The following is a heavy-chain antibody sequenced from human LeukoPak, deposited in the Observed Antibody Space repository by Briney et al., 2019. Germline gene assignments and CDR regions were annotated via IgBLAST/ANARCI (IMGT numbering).Heavy chain of an antibody. CDR2: IYPDDSDS. CDR3: VRQRGSSGTINHFDP. V-gene: IGHV5-51*01. D-gene: IGHD3-10*01. CDR1: GYSFTTYC. J-gene: IGHJ5*02. Sequence: GESLKISCETSGYSFTTYCIGWAGHMPPTGLEWVGAIYPDDSDSRYSPSFQGQVVIPADRSIRTAYLQWNSLKTSDTGMYYCVRQRGSSGTINHFDPWGQGTLVTVPS.